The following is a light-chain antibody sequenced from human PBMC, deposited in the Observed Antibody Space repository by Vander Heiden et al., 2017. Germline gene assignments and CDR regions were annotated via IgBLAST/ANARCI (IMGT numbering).Light chain of an antibody. V-gene: IGLV8-61*01. CDR1: PGSVTTNYY. CDR3: ILYMGGGISV. Sequence: QTVVTQEPSFSVSPGGTVTLTCGLSPGSVTTNYYPSWFQQTPGQAPRTLIYSTDTRSSGVPNRFPGSILGNKAALTITGAQADDESDYYCILYMGGGISVFGGGTKLTVL. CDR2: STD. J-gene: IGLJ3*02.